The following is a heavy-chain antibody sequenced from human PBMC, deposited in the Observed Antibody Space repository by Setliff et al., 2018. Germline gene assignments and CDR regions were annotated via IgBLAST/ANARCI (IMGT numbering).Heavy chain of an antibody. Sequence: ASVKVSCKASGYTFNNYGISWVRQAPGQGLEWVGWISSYNDVTSYAQRFQGRVTLTTDTSTSAAYMDLRTLRSDDTAVYYCAISTLSICSGGSCPNAFDVWGQGTMVTVSS. D-gene: IGHD2-15*01. V-gene: IGHV1-18*01. J-gene: IGHJ3*01. CDR2: ISSYNDVT. CDR1: GYTFNNYG. CDR3: AISTLSICSGGSCPNAFDV.